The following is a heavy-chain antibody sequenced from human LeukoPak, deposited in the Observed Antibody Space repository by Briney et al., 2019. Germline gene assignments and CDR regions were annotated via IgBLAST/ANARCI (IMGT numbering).Heavy chain of an antibody. CDR3: AKGGYYDFWSGSNGAFDI. CDR2: VSASGSTT. J-gene: IGHJ3*02. V-gene: IGHV3-23*01. Sequence: GGSLRLSCAASGFTFNFYGMSWVRQASGKGLEWVSGVSASGSTTYYADSVKGRFTISRDNSKNTLYLQMNSLRAEDTAVYYCAKGGYYDFWSGSNGAFDIWGQGTMVTVSS. D-gene: IGHD3-3*01. CDR1: GFTFNFYG.